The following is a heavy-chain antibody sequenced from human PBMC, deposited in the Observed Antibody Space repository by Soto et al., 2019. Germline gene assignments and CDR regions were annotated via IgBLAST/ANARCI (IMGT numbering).Heavy chain of an antibody. J-gene: IGHJ4*02. Sequence: PSETLSLTCAVYGGSFSGYYWSWIRQSPGKGLEWIGYISNSGSTGYNPSLKTRLSMSVDRPKNQFTLRLTSVTAADTAVYFCATESGSTYGSFDYWGQGTQVTVSS. CDR2: ISNSGST. CDR1: GGSFSGYY. V-gene: IGHV4-34*10. CDR3: ATESGSTYGSFDY. D-gene: IGHD3-10*01.